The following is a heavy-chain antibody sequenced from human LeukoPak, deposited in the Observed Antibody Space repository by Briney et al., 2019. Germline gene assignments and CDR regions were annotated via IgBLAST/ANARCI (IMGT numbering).Heavy chain of an antibody. CDR3: ARDSPSGYYYYYMDV. Sequence: GGSLRLSCAASEFSVGSNYMTWVRQAPGKGLEWVSLIYSGGSTYYADSVKGRFTISRDNSKNTLYLQMNSLRAEDTAVYYCARDSPSGYYYYYMDVWGKGTTVTVSS. D-gene: IGHD3-10*01. V-gene: IGHV3-66*01. CDR2: IYSGGST. CDR1: EFSVGSNY. J-gene: IGHJ6*03.